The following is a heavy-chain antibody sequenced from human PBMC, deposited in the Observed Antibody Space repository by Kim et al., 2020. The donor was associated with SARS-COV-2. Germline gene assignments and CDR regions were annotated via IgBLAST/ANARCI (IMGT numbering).Heavy chain of an antibody. J-gene: IGHJ4*02. D-gene: IGHD3-10*01. CDR2: ISWNSGSI. V-gene: IGHV3-9*01. CDR3: AKDRGDYYGSGDFDY. CDR1: GFTFGDYA. Sequence: GGSLRLSCAASGFTFGDYAMHWVRQAPGKGLEWVSGISWNSGSIGYADSVKGRFTISRDNAKNSLYLQMNSLRAEDTALYYCAKDRGDYYGSGDFDYWGQGTLVTVSS.